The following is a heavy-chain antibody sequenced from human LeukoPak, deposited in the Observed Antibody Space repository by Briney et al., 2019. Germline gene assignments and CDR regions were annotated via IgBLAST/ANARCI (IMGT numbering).Heavy chain of an antibody. CDR1: GFTFSSHA. D-gene: IGHD6-19*01. J-gene: IGHJ4*02. CDR3: VKSSPPDY. CDR2: ISGSAGIST. Sequence: GRSLRLSCAASGFTFSSHAMSWVRQAPGKGLEWISGISGSAGISTYYADSVKGRFTISRDNSKNTLYLQMNSLRAGDTAIYYCVKSSPPDYWGQGTLLTVSS. V-gene: IGHV3-23*01.